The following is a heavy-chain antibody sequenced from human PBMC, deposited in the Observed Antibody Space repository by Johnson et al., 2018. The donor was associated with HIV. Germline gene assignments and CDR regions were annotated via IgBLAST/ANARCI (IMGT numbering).Heavy chain of an antibody. CDR1: GFTFSDYY. D-gene: IGHD3-22*01. J-gene: IGHJ3*02. V-gene: IGHV3-11*01. Sequence: QVQLVESGGGLVKPGGSLRLSCAASGFTFSDYYMHWIRQAPGKGLEWVSYISSSGSTTYYADSLKGRFTISRDNAKNSLYLQMNSLRAEDTALYYCAKDIITVIVPSGGAFDIWGQGTMVTVSS. CDR2: ISSSGSTT. CDR3: AKDIITVIVPSGGAFDI.